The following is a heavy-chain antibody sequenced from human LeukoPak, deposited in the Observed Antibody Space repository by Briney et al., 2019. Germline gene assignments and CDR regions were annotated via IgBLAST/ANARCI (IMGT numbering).Heavy chain of an antibody. CDR2: IWYDGSNK. J-gene: IGHJ4*02. CDR1: GFTFSIDG. CDR3: AEDRLITGTFDY. D-gene: IGHD1-7*01. V-gene: IGHV3-33*06. Sequence: GGSLRLSCAASGFTFSIDGMHWGRQAPGKGLEWVAVIWYDGSNKYYADSVKGRFTISRENSKNTLYLQMNSLSAEHTAVYYCAEDRLITGTFDYWGQGTLVTVSS.